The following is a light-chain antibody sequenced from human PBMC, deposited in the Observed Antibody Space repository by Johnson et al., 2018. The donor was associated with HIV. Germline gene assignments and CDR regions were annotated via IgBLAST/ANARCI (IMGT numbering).Light chain of an antibody. Sequence: QSVLTQPPSVSAAPGQKVTISCSGSSSNIGNNYVSWYQQPPGTAPKLLIYENTKRPSGIPDRFSGSKSGTSATLGITGLQTGDEADYYCGTWHSALSGGGVFGTGTSVTVL. J-gene: IGLJ1*01. CDR1: SSNIGNNY. V-gene: IGLV1-51*02. CDR2: ENT. CDR3: GTWHSALSGGGV.